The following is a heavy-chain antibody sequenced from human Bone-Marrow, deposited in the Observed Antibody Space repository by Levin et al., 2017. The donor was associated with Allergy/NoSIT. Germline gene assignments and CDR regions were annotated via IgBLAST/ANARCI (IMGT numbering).Heavy chain of an antibody. V-gene: IGHV3-21*04. Sequence: SCAASGFTFSTYAVNWVRQAPGQGLEWVSSISSNIRYIYYADYVRGRFTISKDNAKDSLYLQMNSLRADDTAIYYCARDDNSTGYQRFDGIDVWGQGTTVIVSS. D-gene: IGHD5-12*01. J-gene: IGHJ6*02. CDR2: ISSNIRYI. CDR3: ARDDNSTGYQRFDGIDV. CDR1: GFTFSTYA.